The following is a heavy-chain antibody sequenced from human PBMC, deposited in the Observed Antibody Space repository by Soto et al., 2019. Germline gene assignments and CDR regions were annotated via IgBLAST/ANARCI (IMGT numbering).Heavy chain of an antibody. J-gene: IGHJ4*02. CDR3: KQKTAYEISTGYYPFDY. CDR1: GFSLSTSGVG. D-gene: IGHD3-9*01. V-gene: IGHV2-5*02. CDR2: IYWDDGK. Sequence: SCPTLVNPTQTLTLTCTFSGFSLSTSGVGVAWIRHPPGKALEWLALIYWDDGKRYSPSLKTRLNITKDTSKNQVVLTLTNVDPVDTVIFFFKQKTAYEISTGYYPFDYWGQGSLVTVSS.